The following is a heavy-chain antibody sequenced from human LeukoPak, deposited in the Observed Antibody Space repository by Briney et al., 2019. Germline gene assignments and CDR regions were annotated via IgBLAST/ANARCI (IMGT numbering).Heavy chain of an antibody. CDR3: ARGLSFPYKWFDT. D-gene: IGHD2-21*02. J-gene: IGHJ5*02. CDR1: GGTFSSYA. CDR2: IIPIFGTA. Sequence: GASVKVSCKASGGTFSSYAISWVRQAPGQGLEWMGGIIPIFGTANYAQKFQGRVTITTDESTSTAYMELSSLRSEDTAVYYCARGLSFPYKWFDTWGQGTLVTVSS. V-gene: IGHV1-69*05.